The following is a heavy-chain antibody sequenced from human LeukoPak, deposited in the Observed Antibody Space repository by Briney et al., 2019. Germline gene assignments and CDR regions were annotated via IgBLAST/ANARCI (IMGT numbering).Heavy chain of an antibody. Sequence: GASVKVSCKASGYTFTSYDINWVRQATGQGLEWMGWMNPNSGNTGYAQKFQGRVTITRNTSISTAYMELSSLRSEDTAVYYCARQDYGGNSGWFDPWGQGTLVTVSS. CDR3: ARQDYGGNSGWFDP. D-gene: IGHD4-23*01. CDR2: MNPNSGNT. J-gene: IGHJ5*02. CDR1: GYTFTSYD. V-gene: IGHV1-8*03.